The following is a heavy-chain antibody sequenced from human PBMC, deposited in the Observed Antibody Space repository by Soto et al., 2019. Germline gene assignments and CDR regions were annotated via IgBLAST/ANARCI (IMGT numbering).Heavy chain of an antibody. CDR1: GFTFSSKA. V-gene: IGHV3-23*01. CDR3: AKEGSSRGGAFDI. D-gene: IGHD6-13*01. J-gene: IGHJ3*02. Sequence: EVQLLESGGGLVQPGGSLRLSCAASGFTFSSKAMSWVGRVPGKGLEWVSAISGRGGNTYYADSVKGRFTISRDNSKNTLYLQMNSLRAEDTAVYYCAKEGSSRGGAFDIWGQGTMVTVSS. CDR2: ISGRGGNT.